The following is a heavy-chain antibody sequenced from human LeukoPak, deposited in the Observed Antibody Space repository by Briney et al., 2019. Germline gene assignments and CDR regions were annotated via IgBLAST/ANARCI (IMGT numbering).Heavy chain of an antibody. D-gene: IGHD6-13*01. V-gene: IGHV4-39*01. J-gene: IGHJ4*02. CDR3: ASRLPLYSSSWYY. Sequence: PSETLSLTCTVSGGSISSSSYNWGWIRQPPGKGLEWIGSIYYSGSTYYNPSLKSRVTISVDTSKNQFSLKLSSVTAADTAVYYCASRLPLYSSSWYYWGQGTLVTVSS. CDR1: GGSISSSSYN. CDR2: IYYSGST.